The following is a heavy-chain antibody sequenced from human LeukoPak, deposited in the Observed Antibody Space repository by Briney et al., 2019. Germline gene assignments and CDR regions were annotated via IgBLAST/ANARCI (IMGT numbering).Heavy chain of an antibody. CDR2: INPNSCGT. CDR1: GYTFTGYY. Sequence: APVTVSCKASGYTFTGYYMHWVRQARGQGLAWMGRINPNSCGTNYAQKFQGRVTMNRDTSISTAYMKLSRLRSDDTAVYYCARIAAADLDFDYWGQGTLVTVSS. CDR3: ARIAAADLDFDY. J-gene: IGHJ4*02. D-gene: IGHD6-13*01. V-gene: IGHV1-2*06.